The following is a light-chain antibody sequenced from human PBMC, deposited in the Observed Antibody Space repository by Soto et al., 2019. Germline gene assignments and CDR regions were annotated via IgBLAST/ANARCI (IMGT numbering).Light chain of an antibody. J-gene: IGLJ1*01. CDR3: SSFTSSSTYV. CDR1: SSDVGGYNY. CDR2: DVS. Sequence: QSALTQPASVSGSPGQSITISCNGTSSDVGGYNYVSWYQQHPGKAPKLMIYDVSNRPSGVSNRFSGSKSGNTASLTISGLQAEDEADYYWSSFTSSSTYVFGTGTKVTVL. V-gene: IGLV2-14*01.